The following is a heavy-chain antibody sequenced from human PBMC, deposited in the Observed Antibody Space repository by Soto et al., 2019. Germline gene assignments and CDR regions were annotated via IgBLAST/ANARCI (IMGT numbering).Heavy chain of an antibody. CDR3: AREDDGGDRDYYGLDV. J-gene: IGHJ6*02. CDR2: IYYSGSI. CDR1: GGSISSDNYH. D-gene: IGHD2-21*02. Sequence: PSETLSLTCTVSGGSISSDNYHWTWIRQSPGKGLEWIGYIYYSGSIFYNPSFKSRVTISVDTSKNQFYLQLSSVTAADTVVFFCAREDDGGDRDYYGLDVWGQGTTVTVSS. V-gene: IGHV4-30-4*08.